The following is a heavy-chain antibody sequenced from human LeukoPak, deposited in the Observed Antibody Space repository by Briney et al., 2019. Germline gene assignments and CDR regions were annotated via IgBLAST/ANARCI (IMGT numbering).Heavy chain of an antibody. V-gene: IGHV3-48*01. D-gene: IGHD3-22*01. J-gene: IGHJ4*02. CDR3: ARVLHKRNYDSSTYYGY. CDR2: ISSSSSTI. CDR1: GFTFSSYG. Sequence: GGSLRLSCAASGFTFSSYGMTWVRQAPGKGLEWVSYISSSSSTIYYADSVKGRFTISRDNAKNSLYLQMNSLRAEDTAVYYCARVLHKRNYDSSTYYGYWGQGTLVTVSS.